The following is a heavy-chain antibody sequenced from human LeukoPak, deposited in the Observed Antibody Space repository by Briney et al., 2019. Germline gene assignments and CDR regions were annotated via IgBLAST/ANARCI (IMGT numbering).Heavy chain of an antibody. CDR2: IGTAGDT. D-gene: IGHD3-22*01. V-gene: IGHV3-13*01. CDR3: ARGSSGYDSSGYYYYYYGMDV. Sequence: GGSLRLSCAASGFTLSSYDMHWVRQATGKGLEWVSAIGTAGDTYYPGSVKGRFTISRENAKNSLYLQMNSLRAGDTAVYYCARGSSGYDSSGYYYYYYGMDVWGQGTTVTVSS. J-gene: IGHJ6*02. CDR1: GFTLSSYD.